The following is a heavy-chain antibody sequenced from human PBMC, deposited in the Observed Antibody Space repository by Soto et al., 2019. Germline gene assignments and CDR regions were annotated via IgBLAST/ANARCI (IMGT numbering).Heavy chain of an antibody. Sequence: PGGSLRLSCTASGFTFTYYAFSWVRQAPGKGLEWVSTISSNSAYIYYTDALRGRFTISRDNAKNSLHLQMNSLRAEDTAVYYCTRDASRDSSARGWFDPWGPGTLVTVSS. CDR2: ISSNSAYI. CDR3: TRDASRDSSARGWFDP. V-gene: IGHV3-21*01. J-gene: IGHJ5*02. D-gene: IGHD6-13*01. CDR1: GFTFTYYA.